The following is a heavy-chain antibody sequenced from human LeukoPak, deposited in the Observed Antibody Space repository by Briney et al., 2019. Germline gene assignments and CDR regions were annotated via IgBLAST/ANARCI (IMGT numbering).Heavy chain of an antibody. CDR2: IYSGGST. Sequence: PGGSLRLSCVASGFAVGSNYMSWVRQAPGKGLEWVSVIYSGGSTYYADSVKGRFTISRDNSKNTLYLQMNSLRAEDTAVYYCARDGDSSSHYYYYGMDVWGQGTTVTVSS. J-gene: IGHJ6*02. CDR1: GFAVGSNY. D-gene: IGHD6-13*01. V-gene: IGHV3-53*01. CDR3: ARDGDSSSHYYYYGMDV.